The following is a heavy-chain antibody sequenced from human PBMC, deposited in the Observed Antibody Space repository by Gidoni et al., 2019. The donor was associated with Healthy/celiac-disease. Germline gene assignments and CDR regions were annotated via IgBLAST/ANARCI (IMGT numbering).Heavy chain of an antibody. D-gene: IGHD1-26*01. CDR2: ISGSGGST. Sequence: EVQLLESGGGLVQPGGSLRLSCAASGFTFGSYAMSWVRQAPGKGLEWVSAISGSGGSTYYADSVKGRFTISRDNSKNTLYLQMNSLRAEDTAVYYCAKVPQDVGLWEPTDSFDYWGQGTLVTVSS. CDR1: GFTFGSYA. V-gene: IGHV3-23*01. J-gene: IGHJ4*02. CDR3: AKVPQDVGLWEPTDSFDY.